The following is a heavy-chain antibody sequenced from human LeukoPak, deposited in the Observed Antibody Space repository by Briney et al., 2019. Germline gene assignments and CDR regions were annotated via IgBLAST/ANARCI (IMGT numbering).Heavy chain of an antibody. CDR2: ISSSSSYI. Sequence: GGSLRLSCAASGFTFSSYSMNWVRQAPGKGLEWVSSISSSSSYIYYADSVKGRFTISRDNAKNSLYLQMNSLRAEDTAVYYCARAQRGIVATITYSGYWGQGTLVTVSS. V-gene: IGHV3-21*01. D-gene: IGHD5-12*01. CDR1: GFTFSSYS. J-gene: IGHJ4*02. CDR3: ARAQRGIVATITYSGY.